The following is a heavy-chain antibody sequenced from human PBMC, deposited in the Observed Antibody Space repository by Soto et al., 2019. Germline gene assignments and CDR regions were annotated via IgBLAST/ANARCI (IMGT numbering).Heavy chain of an antibody. CDR2: ISSSSSYI. Sequence: PGGPLGLSCPASDFTSSGYSLTWVRQAPGKELEWVSSISSSSSYIYYADSVKGRFTISRDNAKNSLYLQMNSLRAEDTAVYYCARDPQPYYFDYWGQGTLVTVSS. V-gene: IGHV3-21*01. J-gene: IGHJ4*02. CDR1: DFTSSGYS. CDR3: ARDPQPYYFDY.